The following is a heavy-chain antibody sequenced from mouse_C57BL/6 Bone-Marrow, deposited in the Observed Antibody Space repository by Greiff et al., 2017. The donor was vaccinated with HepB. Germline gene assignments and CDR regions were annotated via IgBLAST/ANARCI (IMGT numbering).Heavy chain of an antibody. CDR3: ARRPYYYGSSYWYFDV. V-gene: IGHV1-69*01. J-gene: IGHJ1*03. Sequence: MESCKASGYTFTSYWMHWVKQRPGQGLEWIGEIDPSDSYTNYNQKFKGKSTLTVDKSSSTAYMQLSSLTSEDSAVYYCARRPYYYGSSYWYFDVWGTGTTVTVSS. D-gene: IGHD1-1*01. CDR2: IDPSDSYT. CDR1: GYTFTSYW.